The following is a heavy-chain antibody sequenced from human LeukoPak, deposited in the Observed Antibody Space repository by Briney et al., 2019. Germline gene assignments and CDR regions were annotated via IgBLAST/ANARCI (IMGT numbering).Heavy chain of an antibody. Sequence: GGSLRLSCAASGFSLSSYDMHWVRQAPGKGLEWVAVISYDGSSKFYADSVKGRFTISRDNSKSTLYLQMNSLRAEDTAVYYCARDGYLDYWGQGTLVTVSS. J-gene: IGHJ4*02. V-gene: IGHV3-30*03. CDR2: ISYDGSSK. CDR3: ARDGYLDY. CDR1: GFSLSSYD.